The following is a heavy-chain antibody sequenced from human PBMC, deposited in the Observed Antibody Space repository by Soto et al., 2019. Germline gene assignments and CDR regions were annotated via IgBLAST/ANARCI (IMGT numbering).Heavy chain of an antibody. Sequence: GGSLRLSCAASGFTFSSYAMSWVRQAPGKGLEWVSAISGSGGSTYYADSVKGRFTISRDNSKNTLYLQMNSLRAEDTAVYYCAKGPHIVVVVAASYYWGQGTLVTVSS. CDR1: GFTFSSYA. J-gene: IGHJ4*02. CDR2: ISGSGGST. CDR3: AKGPHIVVVVAASYY. D-gene: IGHD2-15*01. V-gene: IGHV3-23*01.